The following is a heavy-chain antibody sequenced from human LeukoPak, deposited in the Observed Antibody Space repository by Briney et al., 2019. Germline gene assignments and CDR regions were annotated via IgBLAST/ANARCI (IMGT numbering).Heavy chain of an antibody. J-gene: IGHJ3*02. D-gene: IGHD3-10*01. Sequence: GGSLRLSCAASGFTVSSNYMSWVRQAPGKGLEWVSFIYSGGSTYYADSVKGRFTISRDNSKNTLYLQMNSLRAEDTAVYYCARDYPYYGSGSYYPSDAFDIWGQGTMVTVSS. CDR3: ARDYPYYGSGSYYPSDAFDI. CDR2: IYSGGST. V-gene: IGHV3-66*01. CDR1: GFTVSSNY.